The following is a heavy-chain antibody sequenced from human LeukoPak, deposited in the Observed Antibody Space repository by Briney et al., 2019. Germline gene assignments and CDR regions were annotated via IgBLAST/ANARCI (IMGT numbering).Heavy chain of an antibody. J-gene: IGHJ4*02. CDR1: GYTFTSNY. Sequence: ASVKVSCKASGYTFTSNYIHWVRQAPGQGLEWMGMIYPRDGSTSYAQKFQGRVTITADESTSTAYMELSSLRSEDTAVYYCARGSPYYYDSSGLFGYWGQGTLVTVSS. D-gene: IGHD3-22*01. V-gene: IGHV1-46*01. CDR3: ARGSPYYYDSSGLFGY. CDR2: IYPRDGST.